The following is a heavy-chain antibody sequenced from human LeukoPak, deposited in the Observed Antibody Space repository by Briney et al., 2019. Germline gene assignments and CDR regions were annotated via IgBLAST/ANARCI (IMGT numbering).Heavy chain of an antibody. CDR3: AKDPYSSGPYNWFDP. Sequence: GGSLRLSCAASGFTFSSYGMSWVRQAPGKGLEWVSAISGSGDSIHYADFVKGRFTISRDNSKNTLYLQMNRLRAEDTAVYYCAKDPYSSGPYNWFDPWGQGTLVTVSS. D-gene: IGHD6-19*01. CDR1: GFTFSSYG. CDR2: ISGSGDSI. V-gene: IGHV3-23*01. J-gene: IGHJ5*02.